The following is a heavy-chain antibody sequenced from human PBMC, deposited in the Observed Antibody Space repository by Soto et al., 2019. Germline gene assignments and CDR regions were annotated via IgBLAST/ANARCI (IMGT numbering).Heavy chain of an antibody. D-gene: IGHD3-9*01. CDR3: ARDDQIHYDILTGYYRPGGMDV. CDR1: GYTFTSYY. J-gene: IGHJ6*02. V-gene: IGHV1-46*01. CDR2: VNPSGGST. Sequence: ASVKVSCKASGYTFTSYYMHWVRQAPGQGLEWMGIVNPSGGSTSYAQKFQGRVTITADESTSTAYMELSSLRSEDTAVYYCARDDQIHYDILTGYYRPGGMDVWGQGTTVTFSS.